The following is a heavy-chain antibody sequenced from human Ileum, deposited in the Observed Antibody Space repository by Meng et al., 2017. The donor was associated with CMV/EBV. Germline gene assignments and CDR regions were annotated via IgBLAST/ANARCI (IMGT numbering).Heavy chain of an antibody. CDR2: ISYDGSYQ. J-gene: IGHJ1*01. CDR3: GKERTGYYIQH. D-gene: IGHD3/OR15-3a*01. CDR1: GFSFSSYA. Sequence: QVQLVESGGGVVQPGGSLRLSCGASGFSFSSYAMHWVRQAPGKGLEWVAFISYDGSYQNYADSVNGRFTISRDISKNTLYLQMNSLRDEDTALYFCGKERTGYYIQHWGQGTLVTVSS. V-gene: IGHV3-30*02.